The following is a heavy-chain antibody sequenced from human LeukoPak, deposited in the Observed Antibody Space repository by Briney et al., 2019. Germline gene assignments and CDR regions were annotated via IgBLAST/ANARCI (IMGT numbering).Heavy chain of an antibody. CDR2: INPKTGTA. V-gene: IGHV1-2*02. Sequence: ASVKVSCKASGYTFTSYSIYWVRQTPGQKLEWMGWINPKTGTANSAQTFQGRVTMTRDTSISTVYMEVRSLRSDDTAVYYCARQSPGIAVAGEGDWGQGTLVTVSS. CDR1: GYTFTSYS. CDR3: ARQSPGIAVAGEGD. D-gene: IGHD6-19*01. J-gene: IGHJ4*02.